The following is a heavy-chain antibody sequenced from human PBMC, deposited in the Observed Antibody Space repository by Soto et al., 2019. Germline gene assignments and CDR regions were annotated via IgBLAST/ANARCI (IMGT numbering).Heavy chain of an antibody. V-gene: IGHV3-30*18. Sequence: PGGSLRLSCAASRFPFSTYGMHWVRQAPGKGLGWVAVISYDGSEKYYADSVKGRFTISRDNSKNTTYLRMDSLRTEDTAVYFCAKDWRYSYGTDAFDIWGQGTMVTVSS. D-gene: IGHD5-18*01. CDR3: AKDWRYSYGTDAFDI. J-gene: IGHJ3*02. CDR1: RFPFSTYG. CDR2: ISYDGSEK.